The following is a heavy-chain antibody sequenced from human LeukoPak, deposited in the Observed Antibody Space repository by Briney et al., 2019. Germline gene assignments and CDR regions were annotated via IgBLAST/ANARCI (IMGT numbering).Heavy chain of an antibody. CDR3: ASVGLLYYFDY. CDR1: GYTFTSYA. V-gene: IGHV1-3*01. J-gene: IGHJ4*02. Sequence: ASVKVSCKASGYTFTSYAMHWVRQAPGQRLEWMGWINAGNGNTKYSQKLQGRVTMTTDTSTSTAYMELRSLRSDDTAVYYCASVGLLYYFDYWGQGTLVTVSS. CDR2: INAGNGNT.